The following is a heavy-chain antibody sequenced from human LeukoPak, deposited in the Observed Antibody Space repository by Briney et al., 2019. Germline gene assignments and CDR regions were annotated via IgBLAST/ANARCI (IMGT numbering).Heavy chain of an antibody. D-gene: IGHD5-18*01. CDR3: AVYSYGYFDY. CDR2: INSDGSST. J-gene: IGHJ4*02. Sequence: GGSLRLSCAASRFTFSSYWMHWVRQAPGKGLVWVSRINSDGSSTSYADSVKGRFTISRDSAKNTLYLQMNSLRAEDTAVYYCAVYSYGYFDYWGQGTLVTVSS. CDR1: RFTFSSYW. V-gene: IGHV3-74*01.